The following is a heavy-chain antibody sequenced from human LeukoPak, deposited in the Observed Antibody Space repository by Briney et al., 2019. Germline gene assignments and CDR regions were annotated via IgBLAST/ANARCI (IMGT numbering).Heavy chain of an antibody. CDR3: ARDPLGVWGSYRDLFDY. D-gene: IGHD3-16*02. CDR1: GYAFTSYA. CDR2: INAGNGNT. J-gene: IGHJ4*02. Sequence: ASVKVSCKASGYAFTSYAMHWVRQAPGQRLEWMGWINAGNGNTKYSQKFQGRVTITRDTSASTAYMELSSLRSEDTAVYYCARDPLGVWGSYRDLFDYWGQGTLVTVSS. V-gene: IGHV1-3*01.